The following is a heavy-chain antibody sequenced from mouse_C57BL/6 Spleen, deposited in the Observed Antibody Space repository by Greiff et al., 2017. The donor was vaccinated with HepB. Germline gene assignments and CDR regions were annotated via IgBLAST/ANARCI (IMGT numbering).Heavy chain of an antibody. CDR2: IRSKSNNYAT. CDR1: GFSFNTYA. CDR3: VSSAYSWFAY. V-gene: IGHV10-1*01. D-gene: IGHD2-10*01. Sequence: GGGLVQPKGSLKLSCAASGFSFNTYAMNWVRQAPGKGLEWVARIRSKSNNYATYYADSVKDRFTISRDDSESMLYLQMNNLKTEDTAMYYCVSSAYSWFAYWGQGTLVTVSA. J-gene: IGHJ3*01.